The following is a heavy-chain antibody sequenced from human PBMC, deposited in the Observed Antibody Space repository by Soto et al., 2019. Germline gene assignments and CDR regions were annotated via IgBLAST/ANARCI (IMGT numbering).Heavy chain of an antibody. CDR2: ITNSGGST. Sequence: PGGSLRLCCAASGFTFSSYAMSWVRQAPGKGLEWVSGITNSGGSTYYADSVKGRFTISRDNSKNTLHMQMNSLRAEDTAVYYCANAAVAPHDSWGQGTLVTVSS. CDR1: GFTFSSYA. J-gene: IGHJ4*02. D-gene: IGHD5-12*01. V-gene: IGHV3-23*01. CDR3: ANAAVAPHDS.